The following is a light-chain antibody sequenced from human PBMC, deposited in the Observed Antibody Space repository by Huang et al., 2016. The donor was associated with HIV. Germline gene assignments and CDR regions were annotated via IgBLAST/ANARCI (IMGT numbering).Light chain of an antibody. V-gene: IGKV3-20*01. CDR1: QGVSSSY. J-gene: IGKJ5*01. Sequence: IVLAQSPGTLSLSPGERATLSCRASQGVSSSYLAWYQQRPGQAPRLLVYGASSRATGIPARFSGSGSGTDFALTISRLEPEDFAVYYCQQYGDSPITFGQGTRLDIK. CDR3: QQYGDSPIT. CDR2: GAS.